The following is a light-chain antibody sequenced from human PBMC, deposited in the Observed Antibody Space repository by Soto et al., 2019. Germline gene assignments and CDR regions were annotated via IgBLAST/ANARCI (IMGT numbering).Light chain of an antibody. CDR3: SSYTDSSFVI. CDR2: DVS. Sequence: QSALTQPASVSGSPGQSITISCTGTRSDIGDYKYVSWYKQHPGKAPKLMIYDVSNRPSGVSNRFSGSKSGNTASLTISGLQAEDEADHYCSSYTDSSFVIFGGGTKLTVL. J-gene: IGLJ2*01. V-gene: IGLV2-14*03. CDR1: RSDIGDYKY.